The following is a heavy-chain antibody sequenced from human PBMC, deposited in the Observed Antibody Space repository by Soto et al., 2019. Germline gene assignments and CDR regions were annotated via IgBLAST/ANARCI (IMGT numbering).Heavy chain of an antibody. CDR3: ARGREFDS. V-gene: IGHV4-30-2*01. CDR1: GGSLTSGTYS. J-gene: IGHJ4*02. Sequence: QLQLRESGSRLVKPSQTLSLTCAVSGGSLTSGTYSWNWIRQPPGKGLEWIGYIFPSGTTYYNPSLKSRVSISTDVSKNQFSLNLRSLTAADTAVYYCARGREFDSWGQGTLVTVSS. CDR2: IFPSGTT.